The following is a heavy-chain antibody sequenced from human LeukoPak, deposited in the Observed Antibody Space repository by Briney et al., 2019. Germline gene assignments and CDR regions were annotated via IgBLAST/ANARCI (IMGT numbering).Heavy chain of an antibody. CDR2: INPNDGDT. CDR1: GYTFTDYY. Sequence: ASVKVSCKASGYTFTDYYMHWVRQAPGQGFEWMGWINPNDGDTSYAQKFQGRVTMTRDRSISTAHVEVSRLRSDDTAVYYCARANFLYCSSSTCLFDYWGQGTLVTVSS. V-gene: IGHV1-2*02. D-gene: IGHD2-2*01. CDR3: ARANFLYCSSSTCLFDY. J-gene: IGHJ4*02.